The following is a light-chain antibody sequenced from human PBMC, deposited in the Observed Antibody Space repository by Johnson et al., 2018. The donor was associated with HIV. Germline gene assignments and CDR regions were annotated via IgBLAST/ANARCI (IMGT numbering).Light chain of an antibody. CDR3: GTWASSRTPFFV. V-gene: IGLV1-51*02. CDR1: SSNIGNNY. J-gene: IGLJ1*01. CDR2: ENN. Sequence: QSVLTQPPSVSAAPGQKVTISCSGSSSNIGNNYVSWYQQLPGTAPKLLIYENNKRPSGIPDRFSGSKSGTSATLGITGLQTGDEADYYCGTWASSRTPFFVFGTATKVTVL.